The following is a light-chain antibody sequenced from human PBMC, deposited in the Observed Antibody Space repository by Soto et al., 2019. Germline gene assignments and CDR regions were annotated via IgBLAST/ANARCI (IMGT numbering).Light chain of an antibody. CDR3: QQYGTSPFT. CDR2: LAS. CDR1: QSVSSSS. Sequence: EIVLTQSPGTLSLSPGERATLSCRASQSVSSSSLAWYQQKPGQAPRLLIYLASSRATGVPDRFSGSGSGTDFTLTISRLEAEDFAVYYCQQYGTSPFTFGQGTMLEIK. V-gene: IGKV3-20*01. J-gene: IGKJ2*01.